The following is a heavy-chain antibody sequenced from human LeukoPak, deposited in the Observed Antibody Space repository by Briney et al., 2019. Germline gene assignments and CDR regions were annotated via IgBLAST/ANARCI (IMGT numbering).Heavy chain of an antibody. Sequence: GGSLRLSCAASGFTFSTYSMNWVRQAPGKGLEWVSSISSSSTYIYYADSVKGRFTISRDNAKNSLFLQMNSLRAEDAALYYCVRSITMFQHWGQGTLVTVSS. CDR3: VRSITMFQH. CDR2: ISSSSTYI. V-gene: IGHV3-21*04. D-gene: IGHD3-10*01. CDR1: GFTFSTYS. J-gene: IGHJ1*01.